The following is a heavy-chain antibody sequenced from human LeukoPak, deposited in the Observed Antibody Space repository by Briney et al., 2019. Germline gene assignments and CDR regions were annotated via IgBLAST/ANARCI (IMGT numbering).Heavy chain of an antibody. D-gene: IGHD3-10*01. V-gene: IGHV3-74*01. J-gene: IGHJ4*02. CDR2: INRDGSDT. CDR3: AREDFGVDY. CDR1: GFTFNIYY. Sequence: GGSPRLSCAASGFTFNIYYMNWVRQAPGKGLVWVSRINRDGSDTIYADSVKGRFTISRDNAKNTLFLQMNSLRAEDTAVYYCAREDFGVDYWGQGTLVTVSS.